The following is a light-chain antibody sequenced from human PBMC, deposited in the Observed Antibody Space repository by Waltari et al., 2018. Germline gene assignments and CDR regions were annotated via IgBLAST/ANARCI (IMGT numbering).Light chain of an antibody. V-gene: IGLV2-14*03. J-gene: IGLJ2*01. CDR2: DVN. CDR1: SSDVGGDDS. CDR3: SSQSTNNGVI. Sequence: QSALTQPAPVSGSPGQSITISCTGSSSDVGGDDSVSWYEDHPGQAPKVIIYDVNKRPSGVSDRFSGSKSGNTASLTISGLQAEDEATFYCSSQSTNNGVIFGGGTKVTVL.